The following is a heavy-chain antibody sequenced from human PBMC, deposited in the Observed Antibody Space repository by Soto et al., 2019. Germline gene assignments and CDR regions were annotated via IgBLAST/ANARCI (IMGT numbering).Heavy chain of an antibody. CDR3: ARGVASRSYINAFDI. D-gene: IGHD3-10*01. CDR2: INHRESR. Sequence: SETLSLTCAVCGVSFRDSYRNWIRQPPGKGLEWTGEINHRESRNYNPSLEGRVRISVDTSKNQFSLNVSSVTAADTAVYYCARGVASRSYINAFDIWDQETMVTVSS. V-gene: IGHV4-34*01. CDR1: GVSFRDSY. J-gene: IGHJ3*02.